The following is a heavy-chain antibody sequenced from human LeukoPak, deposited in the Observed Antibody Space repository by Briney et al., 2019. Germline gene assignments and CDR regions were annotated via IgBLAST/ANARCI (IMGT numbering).Heavy chain of an antibody. D-gene: IGHD3-10*01. J-gene: IGHJ4*02. CDR3: ARGPVDLTYYYGSGSYFDY. CDR1: GFTFSSYG. V-gene: IGHV3-30*03. CDR2: ISYDGSNK. Sequence: PGGSLRLSCAASGFTFSSYGMHWVRQAPGKGLEWVAVISYDGSNKYYADSVKGRFTISRDNSKNTLYLQMNSLRAEDTAVYYCARGPVDLTYYYGSGSYFDYWGQGTLVTVSS.